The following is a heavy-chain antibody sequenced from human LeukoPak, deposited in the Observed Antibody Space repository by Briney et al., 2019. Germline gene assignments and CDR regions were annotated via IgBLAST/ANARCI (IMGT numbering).Heavy chain of an antibody. CDR2: IYHSGST. Sequence: SQTLSLTCAVSGGSISSGGYSWRWIPQPPGKGLEWIGYIYHSGSTYYNPSLKSRVTISVDRSKNQFSLKLSSVTAADTAVYYCARSGYSYGYLAWFDPWGQGTLVTVSS. V-gene: IGHV4-30-2*01. CDR1: GGSISSGGYS. CDR3: ARSGYSYGYLAWFDP. D-gene: IGHD5-18*01. J-gene: IGHJ5*02.